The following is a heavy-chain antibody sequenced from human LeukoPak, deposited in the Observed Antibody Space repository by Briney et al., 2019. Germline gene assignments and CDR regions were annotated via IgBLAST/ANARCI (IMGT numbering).Heavy chain of an antibody. D-gene: IGHD3-10*01. V-gene: IGHV3-30-3*01. J-gene: IGHJ4*02. CDR3: AKDRGSM. Sequence: PGRSLRLSCAASGFTFTNYPMFWVRLAPAKGLEWVSSISYDGTKQDYTDSVKGRFTISRDNSKNTLYLQMNSLRAEDTAVYYCAKDRGSMWGQGSLVTVSS. CDR2: ISYDGTKQ. CDR1: GFTFTNYP.